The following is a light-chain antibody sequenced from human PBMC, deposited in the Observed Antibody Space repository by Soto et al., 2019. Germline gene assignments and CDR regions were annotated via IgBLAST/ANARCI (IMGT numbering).Light chain of an antibody. Sequence: QSALTQPASVSGSPGQSITISCTGTSSNIGNYNLVSWYKQYPGKAPKLIIYEVSERPSGVSHRFSGSKSGNTASLTISGLLAEDEADYYCCSFAGSSTYVFGTGTKVTVL. CDR1: SSNIGNYNL. V-gene: IGLV2-23*02. CDR3: CSFAGSSTYV. J-gene: IGLJ1*01. CDR2: EVS.